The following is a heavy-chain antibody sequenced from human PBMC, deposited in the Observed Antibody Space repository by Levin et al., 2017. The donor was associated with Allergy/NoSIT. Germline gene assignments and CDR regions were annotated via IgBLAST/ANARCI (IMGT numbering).Heavy chain of an antibody. V-gene: IGHV3-23*01. CDR2: ISGSGGST. Sequence: ETLSLTCAASGFTFSSYAMSWVRQAAGKGLEWVSAISGSGGSTYYADSVKGRFTISRDNSKNTLYLQMNSLRAEDTAVYYCAKGGYCSGGSCYDNYWGQGTLVTVSS. D-gene: IGHD2-15*01. J-gene: IGHJ4*02. CDR1: GFTFSSYA. CDR3: AKGGYCSGGSCYDNY.